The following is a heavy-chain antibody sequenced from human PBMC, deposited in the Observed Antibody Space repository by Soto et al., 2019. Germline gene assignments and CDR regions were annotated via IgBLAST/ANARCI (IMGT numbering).Heavy chain of an antibody. D-gene: IGHD5-18*01. V-gene: IGHV3-7*01. CDR3: AALDTAMVKTAGY. CDR2: VKQDGSEE. CDR1: GYSISTYW. J-gene: IGHJ4*02. Sequence: EVQLVESGEGLVQPGGSLRLSCAASGYSISTYWMSWVRQAPGKGLEWVANVKQDGSEEYYVDSVKGRFTISRDNAKNSLYLQMNSLRAEDTAVYYCAALDTAMVKTAGYWGQGTLVTVSS.